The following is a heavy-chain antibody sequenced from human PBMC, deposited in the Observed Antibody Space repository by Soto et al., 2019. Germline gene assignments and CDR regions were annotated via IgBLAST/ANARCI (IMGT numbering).Heavy chain of an antibody. CDR3: ARASSGWYDAEEEAFDI. Sequence: GGSLRLSCAASGFPFSSYAMHLVRQSPGKGLEWVAVISYDGSNKYYADSVKGRFTISRDNSKKTLYLQMNSLRAEETAVYYCARASSGWYDAEEEAFDIWGQGTRVTVSS. J-gene: IGHJ3*02. D-gene: IGHD6-19*01. V-gene: IGHV3-30-3*01. CDR1: GFPFSSYA. CDR2: ISYDGSNK.